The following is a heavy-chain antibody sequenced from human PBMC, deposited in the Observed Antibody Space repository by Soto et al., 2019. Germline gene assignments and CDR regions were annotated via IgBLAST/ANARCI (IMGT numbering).Heavy chain of an antibody. CDR1: GFTFSSYG. V-gene: IGHV3-30*18. CDR2: ISYDGSNK. D-gene: IGHD1-1*01. CDR3: AKGNWKSNSLTDY. J-gene: IGHJ4*02. Sequence: GGSLRLSCAASGFTFSSYGMHWVRQAPGKGLEWVAVISYDGSNKYYADSVKGRFTISRDNSKNTLYLQMNSLRAEDTAVYYCAKGNWKSNSLTDYWGQGTLVTVSS.